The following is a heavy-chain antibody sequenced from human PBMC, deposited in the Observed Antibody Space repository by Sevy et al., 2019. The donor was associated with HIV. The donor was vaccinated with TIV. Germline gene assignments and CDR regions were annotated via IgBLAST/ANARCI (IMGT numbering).Heavy chain of an antibody. D-gene: IGHD6-6*01. J-gene: IGHJ5*02. Sequence: GGSLRLSCAASGFTFSSYGMHWVRQAPGKGLEWVADISYDGSNKYYADSVKGRFTISRDNSKNTLYLQMNSLRAEDTAVYYCAKDRTPYSSSSIAWFDPWGQGTLVTVSS. CDR1: GFTFSSYG. CDR2: ISYDGSNK. V-gene: IGHV3-30*18. CDR3: AKDRTPYSSSSIAWFDP.